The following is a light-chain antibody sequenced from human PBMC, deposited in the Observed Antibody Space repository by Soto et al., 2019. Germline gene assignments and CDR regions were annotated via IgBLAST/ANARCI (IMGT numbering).Light chain of an antibody. CDR3: QQRFNWQVT. Sequence: EITLKKSPVTLSLYTGERAALSCRASQSISSYLAWYQQKPGQAPRLLIYDASNRATGIPARFSGSGSGTDFTLTISSLEPEDFAVYYCQQRFNWQVTFGQGTLLEV. V-gene: IGKV3-11*01. CDR1: QSISSY. J-gene: IGKJ5*01. CDR2: DAS.